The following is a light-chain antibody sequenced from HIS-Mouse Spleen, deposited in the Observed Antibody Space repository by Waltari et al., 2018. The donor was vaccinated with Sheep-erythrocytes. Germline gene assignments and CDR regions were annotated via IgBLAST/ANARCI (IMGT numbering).Light chain of an antibody. CDR1: SSDVGGYNY. CDR2: DVS. J-gene: IGLJ2*01. V-gene: IGLV2-11*01. CDR3: CSYAGSSTFHVV. Sequence: QSALTQPRSVSGSPGQSVPISCTGTSSDVGGYNYVPWYQQHPGKAPKLMIYDVSKRPSGVPDRFSGSKSGNTASLTISGLQAEDEADYYCCSYAGSSTFHVVFGGGTKLTVL.